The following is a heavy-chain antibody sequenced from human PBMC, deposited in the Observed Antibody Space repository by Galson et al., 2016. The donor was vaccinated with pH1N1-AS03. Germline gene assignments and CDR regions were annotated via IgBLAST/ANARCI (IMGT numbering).Heavy chain of an antibody. D-gene: IGHD3-10*01. CDR1: GFNFTDFY. CDR2: ISVTGKTI. V-gene: IGHV3-11*01. CDR3: ARGSMVLRGMLLY. Sequence: SLRLSCAASGFNFTDFYMTWVRQAPGKGLEWLSSISVTGKTIYYADSVKGRFTISRDNFKNSVYLHLDNLRAEDTAVYHCARGSMVLRGMLLYWGQGSRVTVS. J-gene: IGHJ1*01.